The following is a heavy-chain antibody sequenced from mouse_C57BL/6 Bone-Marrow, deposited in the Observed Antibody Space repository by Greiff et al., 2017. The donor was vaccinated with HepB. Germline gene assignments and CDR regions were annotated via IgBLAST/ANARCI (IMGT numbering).Heavy chain of an antibody. V-gene: IGHV5-4*03. CDR1: GFTFSSYA. CDR2: ISDGGSYT. Sequence: DVKVEESGGGLVKPGGSLKLSCAASGFTFSSYAMSWVRQTPEKRLEWVATISDGGSYTYYPDNVKGRFTISRDNAKNNLYLQMSHLKSEDTAMYYCARADGEYDYDGVYAMDYWGQGTSVTVSS. D-gene: IGHD2-4*01. CDR3: ARADGEYDYDGVYAMDY. J-gene: IGHJ4*01.